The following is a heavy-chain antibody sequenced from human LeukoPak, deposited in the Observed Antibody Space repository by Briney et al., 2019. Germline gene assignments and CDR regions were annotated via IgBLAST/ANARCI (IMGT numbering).Heavy chain of an antibody. CDR1: GFTFSSYA. J-gene: IGHJ4*02. V-gene: IGHV3-30*04. Sequence: GRSLRLSCAASGFTFSSYAMHWVRQAPGKGLEWVAVILYDGSNKYYADSVKGRFTISRDNSKNTLYLQMNSLRAEDTAVYYCARSPIYDILTLDYWGQGTLVTVSS. CDR2: ILYDGSNK. CDR3: ARSPIYDILTLDY. D-gene: IGHD3-9*01.